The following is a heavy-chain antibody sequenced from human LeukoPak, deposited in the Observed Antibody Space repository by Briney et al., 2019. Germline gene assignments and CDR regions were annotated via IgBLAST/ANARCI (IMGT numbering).Heavy chain of an antibody. CDR3: ARESRDGSPDY. V-gene: IGHV3-13*01. J-gene: IGHJ4*02. Sequence: GGSLRLSCAASGFTFSSYDMHWVRQATGKGLEWVSAIDTAGDTYYPGSVKGRFTISRENAKNSLYLQMNSLRAGDTAVYYCARESRDGSPDYWGQGTLVTVSS. D-gene: IGHD2-2*01. CDR2: IDTAGDT. CDR1: GFTFSSYD.